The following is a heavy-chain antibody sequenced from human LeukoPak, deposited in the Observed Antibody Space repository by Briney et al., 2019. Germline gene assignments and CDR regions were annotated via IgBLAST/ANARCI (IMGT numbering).Heavy chain of an antibody. Sequence: PSETLSLTCGVSGGSISTTNWWTWVRQPPGEGLEWIGEVHLSGRTHYNPSLESRVTISVDTSKNQFSLRLTSVTATDTAVYYCASRDGDYWGQGTLVTVSS. CDR2: VHLSGRT. CDR3: ASRDGDY. D-gene: IGHD5-24*01. V-gene: IGHV4-4*02. J-gene: IGHJ4*02. CDR1: GGSISTTNW.